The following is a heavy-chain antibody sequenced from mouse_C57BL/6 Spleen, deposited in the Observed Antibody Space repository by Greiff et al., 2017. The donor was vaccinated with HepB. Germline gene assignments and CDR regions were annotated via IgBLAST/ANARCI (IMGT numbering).Heavy chain of an antibody. CDR3: ARGDYDTDYFDY. CDR1: GFTFSSYA. Sequence: EVQLVESGGGLVKPEGSLKLSCAASGFTFSSYAMSWVRQTPEKRLEWVATISDGGSYTYYPDNVKGRFTISRDNAKNNLYLQMSHLKSEDTAMYYCARGDYDTDYFDYWGQGTTLTVSS. V-gene: IGHV5-4*01. J-gene: IGHJ2*01. D-gene: IGHD2-4*01. CDR2: ISDGGSYT.